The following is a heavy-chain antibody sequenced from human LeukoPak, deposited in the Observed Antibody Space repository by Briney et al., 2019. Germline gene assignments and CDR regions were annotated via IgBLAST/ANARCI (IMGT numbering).Heavy chain of an antibody. CDR2: IHGDETT. D-gene: IGHD2-2*01. CDR1: GFSVSTNY. V-gene: IGHV3-66*02. J-gene: IGHJ4*02. Sequence: PGGSLRLSCAASGFSVSTNYMSWVRQAPGKGLEWVSVIHGDETTYYADSVKDRFTVSRDDSKNTVYLQMNSLRPEDTAVYYCARESGYSTTWYAYHFDSWGQGTLVTVSS. CDR3: ARESGYSTTWYAYHFDS.